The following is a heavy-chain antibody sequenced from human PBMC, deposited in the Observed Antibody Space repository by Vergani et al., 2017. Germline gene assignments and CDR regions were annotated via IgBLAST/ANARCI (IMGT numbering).Heavy chain of an antibody. Sequence: QVQLVQSGAEVKKPGASVKVSCKASGYTFTSYDINWVRQATGQGLEWMGWMNPNSGNTGYAQKFQGRGTMTRNTSISTAYMELSSLRSEDTAVSYCARGRGRYSSSWYWFDPWGQGTLVTVSS. D-gene: IGHD6-13*01. CDR1: GYTFTSYD. J-gene: IGHJ5*02. CDR2: MNPNSGNT. V-gene: IGHV1-8*01. CDR3: ARGRGRYSSSWYWFDP.